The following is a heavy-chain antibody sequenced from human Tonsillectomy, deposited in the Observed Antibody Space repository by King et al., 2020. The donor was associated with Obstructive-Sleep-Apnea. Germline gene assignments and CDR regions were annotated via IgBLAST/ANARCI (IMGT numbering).Heavy chain of an antibody. CDR1: GFTFSSYA. V-gene: IGHV3-30*04. Sequence: VQLVESGGGVVQPGRSLRLSCAASGFTFSSYAMHWVRQAPGKGLEWVAVISYDGSNKYYADSVKGRFTISRDNSKNTLYLQMNSLRAEDTAVYYCAREGIVGAYPANDYWGQGTLVIVSS. CDR3: AREGIVGAYPANDY. D-gene: IGHD1-26*01. J-gene: IGHJ4*02. CDR2: ISYDGSNK.